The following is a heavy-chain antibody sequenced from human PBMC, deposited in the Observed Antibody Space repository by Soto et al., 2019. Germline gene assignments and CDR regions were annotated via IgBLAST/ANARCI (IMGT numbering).Heavy chain of an antibody. CDR3: AIATSFSGHHGY. J-gene: IGHJ4*02. Sequence: QLQLQESGPGLVKPSQTLSLACTVSGGSFSSGGYYWSWIRQLPGKGLEWIGYIYYSGSTYYNPYLNSRFIISLDTSKNQFSLKLSSVTAADTAVYSFAIATSFSGHHGYWGQGTLVTVAS. CDR2: IYYSGST. CDR1: GGSFSSGGYY. D-gene: IGHD2-8*02. V-gene: IGHV4-31*03.